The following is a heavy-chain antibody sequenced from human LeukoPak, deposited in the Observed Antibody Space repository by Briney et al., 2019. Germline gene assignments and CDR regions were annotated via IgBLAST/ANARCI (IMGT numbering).Heavy chain of an antibody. J-gene: IGHJ4*02. CDR3: ARADWNYGYYFDY. CDR2: IYYSGST. V-gene: IGHV4-59*01. CDR1: GGSISSYY. D-gene: IGHD1-7*01. Sequence: SETLSLTCTVSGGSISSYYWSWIRQPPGKGLEWIGYIYYSGSTNYNPSLKSRVTISVDTSKNQFSLKLSSVTAADTAVCYCARADWNYGYYFDYWGQGTLVTVSS.